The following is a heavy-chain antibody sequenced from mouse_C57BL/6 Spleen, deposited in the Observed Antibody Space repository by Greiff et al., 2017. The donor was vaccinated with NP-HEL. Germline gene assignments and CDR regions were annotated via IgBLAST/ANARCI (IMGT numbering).Heavy chain of an antibody. D-gene: IGHD1-1*01. V-gene: IGHV5-12*01. CDR3: ARHGVRYYGSSLAMDY. Sequence: EVQLVESGGGLVQPGGSLKLSCAASGFTFSDYYMYWVRQTPEKRLEWVAYISNGGGSTYYPDTVKGRFTISRDNAKNTLYLQMSRLKSEDTAMYYCARHGVRYYGSSLAMDYWGQGTSVTVSS. CDR2: ISNGGGST. CDR1: GFTFSDYY. J-gene: IGHJ4*01.